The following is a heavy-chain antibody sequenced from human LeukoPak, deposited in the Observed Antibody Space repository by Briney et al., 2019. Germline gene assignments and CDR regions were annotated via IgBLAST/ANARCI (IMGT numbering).Heavy chain of an antibody. V-gene: IGHV3-23*01. CDR2: ISGSGGRT. J-gene: IGHJ4*02. CDR3: AKVRAPRQYYFDY. Sequence: GGSLRLSCAAFGFTFSSYSMSRVRQAPGKGLEWVSAISGSGGRTYYADSVKGRFTISRDNSKNTLYLQMNSLRAEDTAVYYCAKVRAPRQYYFDYWGQGTLVTVSS. D-gene: IGHD1-26*01. CDR1: GFTFSSYS.